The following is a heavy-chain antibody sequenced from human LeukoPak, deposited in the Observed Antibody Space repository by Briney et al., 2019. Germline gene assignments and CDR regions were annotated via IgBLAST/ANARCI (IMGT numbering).Heavy chain of an antibody. Sequence: GGSLRLSCAACGFTFSSYGMSWVRQAPGKVLEWVSAINGSGGSRYYADSVKGRFTISRDNSKNTLYLQMNSLRDEDTAVYYCAKPYTNSWLAYFDYWGQGTLVTVSS. J-gene: IGHJ4*02. CDR2: INGSGGSR. D-gene: IGHD6-13*01. CDR3: AKPYTNSWLAYFDY. V-gene: IGHV3-23*01. CDR1: GFTFSSYG.